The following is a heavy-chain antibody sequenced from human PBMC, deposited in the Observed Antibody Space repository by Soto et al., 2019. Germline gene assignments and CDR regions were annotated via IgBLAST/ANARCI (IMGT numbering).Heavy chain of an antibody. J-gene: IGHJ6*03. CDR1: GGTFSSYT. V-gene: IGHV1-69*02. D-gene: IGHD5-12*01. Sequence: QVQLVQSGAEVKKPGSSVKVSCKASGGTFSSYTISWVRQAPGQGLEWMGRIIPILGIANYAQKFQGRVTITADKSTSTAYMELSSLRSEDTAVYYCARGENSGYYPAAHYYYYYMDVWGKGTTVTVSS. CDR2: IIPILGIA. CDR3: ARGENSGYYPAAHYYYYYMDV.